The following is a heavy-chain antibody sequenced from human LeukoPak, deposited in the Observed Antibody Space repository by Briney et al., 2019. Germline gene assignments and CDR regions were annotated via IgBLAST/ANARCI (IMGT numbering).Heavy chain of an antibody. J-gene: IGHJ4*02. V-gene: IGHV4-39*01. CDR2: IYYSGST. CDR3: ARVGVTHALDY. CDR1: GGSISSSSYY. Sequence: PSETLSLTCTVSGGSISSSSYYWGWIRQPPGKGLEWIGGIYYSGSTYYNPSLKSRVTISVDTSKNQFSLKLSSVTAADTAVYYCARVGVTHALDYWGQGTLVTVSS. D-gene: IGHD2-21*02.